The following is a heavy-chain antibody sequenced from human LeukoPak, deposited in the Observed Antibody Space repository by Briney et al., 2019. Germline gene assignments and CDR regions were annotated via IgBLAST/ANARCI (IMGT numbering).Heavy chain of an antibody. J-gene: IGHJ4*02. CDR3: AKKTHYYDSSGYYDY. Sequence: GGSLRLSCAASGFTFSSFAMSWVRQAPGKGQEWVSAISGSGGRTYSADSVKGRFTISRDNSRNTLYLQMNSLRAEDMAVYYCAKKTHYYDSSGYYDYWGQGTLVTVSS. V-gene: IGHV3-23*01. CDR2: ISGSGGRT. D-gene: IGHD3-22*01. CDR1: GFTFSSFA.